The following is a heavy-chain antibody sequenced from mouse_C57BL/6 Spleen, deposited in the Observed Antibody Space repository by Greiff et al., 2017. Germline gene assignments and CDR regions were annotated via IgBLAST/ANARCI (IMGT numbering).Heavy chain of an antibody. D-gene: IGHD3-1*01. J-gene: IGHJ4*01. Sequence: VQLQQSGAELARPGASVKLSCKASGYTFTSYGISWVKQRTGQGLEWIGEIYPRSGNTYYNEKFKGKATLTADKSSSTAYMELRRLTSEDSAVXYCARCDTSGRAMDYWGQGTSVTVSS. CDR3: ARCDTSGRAMDY. CDR2: IYPRSGNT. V-gene: IGHV1-81*01. CDR1: GYTFTSYG.